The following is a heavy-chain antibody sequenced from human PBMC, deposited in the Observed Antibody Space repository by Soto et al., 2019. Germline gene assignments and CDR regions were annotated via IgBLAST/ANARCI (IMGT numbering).Heavy chain of an antibody. D-gene: IGHD3-3*01. CDR1: GFTLSSYG. CDR3: AKPYDFWSGYSTFFDY. Sequence: PGGSLRLSCAASGFTLSSYGMHWVRQAPGKGLEWVAVISYDGSNKYYADSVKGRFTISRDNSKNTLYLQMNSLRAEDTAVYYCAKPYDFWSGYSTFFDYWGQGTLVTVSS. CDR2: ISYDGSNK. V-gene: IGHV3-30*18. J-gene: IGHJ4*02.